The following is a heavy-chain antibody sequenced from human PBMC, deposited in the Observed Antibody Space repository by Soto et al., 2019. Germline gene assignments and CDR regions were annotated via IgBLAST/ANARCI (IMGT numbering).Heavy chain of an antibody. CDR2: ISSSSSYI. CDR3: ARDLRVVVVAATNNWYFDL. Sequence: EVQLVESGGGLVKPGGSLRLSCAASGFTFSSYSMNWVRQAPGKGLEWVSSISSSSSYIYYADSVKGRFTISRDNAKNSLHLQMNGLRAEDTAVYYCARDLRVVVVAATNNWYFDLWGRSTLVTVSS. V-gene: IGHV3-21*01. D-gene: IGHD2-15*01. J-gene: IGHJ2*01. CDR1: GFTFSSYS.